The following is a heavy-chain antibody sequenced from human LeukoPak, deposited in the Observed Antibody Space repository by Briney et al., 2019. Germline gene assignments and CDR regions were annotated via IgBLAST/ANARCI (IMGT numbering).Heavy chain of an antibody. Sequence: PSETLSLTCTVSGGSISSYYWSWIRQPPGKGLEWIGYIYYSGGTNYNPSLKSRVTISVDTSKNQFSLKLSSVTAADTAVYYCARRGLRGSYDAFDIWGQGTMVTVSS. V-gene: IGHV4-59*08. J-gene: IGHJ3*02. CDR1: GGSISSYY. CDR2: IYYSGGT. D-gene: IGHD1-26*01. CDR3: ARRGLRGSYDAFDI.